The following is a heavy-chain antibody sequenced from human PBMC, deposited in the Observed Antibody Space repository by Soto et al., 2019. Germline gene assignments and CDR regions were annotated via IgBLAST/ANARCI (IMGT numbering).Heavy chain of an antibody. CDR3: ARRPNCSSTSCYGWDWFDP. V-gene: IGHV4-34*01. D-gene: IGHD2-2*01. CDR2: INHSGST. Sequence: SETLSLTCAVYGGSFSGYYWSWIRQPPGKGLEWIGEINHSGSTNYNPSPKSRVTISVDTSKNQFSLKLSSVTAADTAVYYCARRPNCSSTSCYGWDWFDPWGQGTLVTVSS. J-gene: IGHJ5*02. CDR1: GGSFSGYY.